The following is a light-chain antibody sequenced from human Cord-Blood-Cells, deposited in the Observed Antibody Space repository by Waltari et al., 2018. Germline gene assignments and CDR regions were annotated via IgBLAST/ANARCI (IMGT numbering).Light chain of an antibody. Sequence: QSVLTQPPSASGTPGQRVTISCSGSSSNIGRNTVNWYQQLPGTAPKLLSYSDNQRPAGVPHRFAGSKSGTSASLAISGLQSEDEADYYCAAWDDSLNGLVFGGGTKLTVL. V-gene: IGLV1-44*01. CDR2: SDN. CDR3: AAWDDSLNGLV. J-gene: IGLJ2*01. CDR1: SSNIGRNT.